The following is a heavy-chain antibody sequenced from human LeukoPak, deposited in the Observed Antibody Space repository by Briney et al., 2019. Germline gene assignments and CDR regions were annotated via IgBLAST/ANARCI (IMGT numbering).Heavy chain of an antibody. V-gene: IGHV4-59*01. CDR3: ARSDTHHIHSSSWHFDY. CDR2: SSYSGSS. J-gene: IGHJ4*02. Sequence: SETLSLTCTVSGGSISRYYWSWIRQPPGKGLEWIGYSSYSGSSNYNPSLKSRVTISVDTSKTQFSLYLDSVTAADTAVYYCARSDTHHIHSSSWHFDYWGQGTLVTVSS. D-gene: IGHD6-13*01. CDR1: GGSISRYY.